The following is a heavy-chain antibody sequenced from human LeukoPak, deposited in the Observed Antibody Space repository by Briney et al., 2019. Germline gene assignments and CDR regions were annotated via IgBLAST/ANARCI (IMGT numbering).Heavy chain of an antibody. V-gene: IGHV3-23*01. J-gene: IGHJ4*02. Sequence: PGGSLRLSCAASGFTFSSYAMSWVRQAPGKGLEWVSAISGSGGSTYYADSVKGRFTISRDNSKNTLYLQMKSLRAEDTAVYYCAKVALGYCGGDCNGDFDYWGQGTLVTVSS. D-gene: IGHD2-21*02. CDR3: AKVALGYCGGDCNGDFDY. CDR1: GFTFSSYA. CDR2: ISGSGGST.